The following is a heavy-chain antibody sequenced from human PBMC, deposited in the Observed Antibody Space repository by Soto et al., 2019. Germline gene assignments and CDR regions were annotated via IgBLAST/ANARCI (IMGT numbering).Heavy chain of an antibody. V-gene: IGHV2-70*01. CDR2: IDWDDNK. CDR3: ARIRLGDSSGYYLALGAFDI. J-gene: IGHJ3*02. Sequence: GSGPTLVNPTQTLTLTCTLSGFSLSTSGMCVNWIRQPPGKALEWLALIDWDDNKYYSTSLKTRLTISKDTSKNQVVLTMTNMDPVDTATYYCARIRLGDSSGYYLALGAFDIWGQGTMVTVSS. CDR1: GFSLSTSGMC. D-gene: IGHD3-22*01.